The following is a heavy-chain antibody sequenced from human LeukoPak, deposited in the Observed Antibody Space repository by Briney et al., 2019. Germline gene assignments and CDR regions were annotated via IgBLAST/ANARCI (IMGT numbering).Heavy chain of an antibody. CDR2: IYPGDSDT. V-gene: IGHV5-51*01. J-gene: IGHJ4*02. D-gene: IGHD3/OR15-3a*01. CDR3: ARTVATTLWAFDF. Sequence: GESLNISCRGLGYTFTTHLIGSLRETPVKDLECMGIIYPGDSDTRYNSSFQGQVTISADKSPNTAYLQWNSLKASDTDIYYCARTVATTLWAFDFWGQGTLVTVSS. CDR1: GYTFTTHL.